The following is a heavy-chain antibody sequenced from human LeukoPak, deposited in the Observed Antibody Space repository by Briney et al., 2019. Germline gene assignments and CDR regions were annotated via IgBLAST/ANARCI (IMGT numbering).Heavy chain of an antibody. J-gene: IGHJ6*02. V-gene: IGHV3-74*01. CDR3: ASDRVFYGLDV. Sequence: PGGSLRLSCAASGFTFSSYWMHWVRQAPGKGLMWVSRIKSDGSEPSYADSVKGRFTISRDNARNTLYLQMNSLRPEDTAIYYCASDRVFYGLDVWGQGTTVTVSS. CDR2: IKSDGSEP. CDR1: GFTFSSYW.